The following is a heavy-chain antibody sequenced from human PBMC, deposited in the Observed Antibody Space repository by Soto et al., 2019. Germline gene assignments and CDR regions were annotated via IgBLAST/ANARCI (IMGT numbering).Heavy chain of an antibody. CDR2: INPSGGST. CDR1: GYTFTSYY. CDR3: ARDSVAGGVYYYYYYGMDV. J-gene: IGHJ6*02. V-gene: IGHV1-46*01. Sequence: GASVKVSCKASGYTFTSYYMHWVRQAPGQGLEWMGIINPSGGSTSYAQKFQGRVTMTRDTSTSTVYMELSSLRSEDTAVYYCARDSVAGGVYYYYYYGMDVWGQGTTVTVSS. D-gene: IGHD6-19*01.